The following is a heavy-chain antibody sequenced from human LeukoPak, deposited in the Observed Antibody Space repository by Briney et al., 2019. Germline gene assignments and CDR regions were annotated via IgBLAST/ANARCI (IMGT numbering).Heavy chain of an antibody. Sequence: SETLSLTCTVSGGSINNYYWSWFRQPPGKGLEWIGYIYYSGTTNHNPSLKSRVTISVDTSKNQFSLRLRSVTAADTAVYFCARSLLGDSSASSVYWGQGSLSTVSS. CDR3: ARSLLGDSSASSVY. D-gene: IGHD3-22*01. J-gene: IGHJ4*02. CDR1: GGSINNYY. CDR2: IYYSGTT. V-gene: IGHV4-59*01.